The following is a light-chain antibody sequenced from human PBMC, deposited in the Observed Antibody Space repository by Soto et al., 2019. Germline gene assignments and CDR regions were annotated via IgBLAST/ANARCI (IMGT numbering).Light chain of an antibody. J-gene: IGKJ1*01. CDR3: QPCDAARWT. V-gene: IGKV3-20*01. CDR2: GVS. Sequence: ATRSCRASPRASRQYLSWYQQRPDQPPRLLIYGVSMRADGLPDRFSCSGSGSEFTLTINSPEPADFAVYYCQPCDAARWTLGQGTKVDIK. CDR1: PRASRQY.